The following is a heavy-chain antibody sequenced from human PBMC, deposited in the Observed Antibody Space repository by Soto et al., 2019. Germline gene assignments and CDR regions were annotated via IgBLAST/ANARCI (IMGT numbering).Heavy chain of an antibody. D-gene: IGHD3-3*01. CDR1: GFTFSTHN. Sequence: EAQLVASGGGLVKHGGSLRLSCAASGFTFSTHNMNWVRQAPGKGLEWDSSIRSSSSYIYYADSVKGRFTISRDNAKNSLYLHMNSLRAEDTAVYYCARDYDFWSARGGMDVWGQGTTVTVSS. CDR3: ARDYDFWSARGGMDV. J-gene: IGHJ6*02. V-gene: IGHV3-21*01. CDR2: IRSSSSYI.